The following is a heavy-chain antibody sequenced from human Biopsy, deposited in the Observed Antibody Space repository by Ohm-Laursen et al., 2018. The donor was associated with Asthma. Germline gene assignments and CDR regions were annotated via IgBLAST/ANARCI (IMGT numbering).Heavy chain of an antibody. CDR1: GLSSSAYY. V-gene: IGHV4-34*01. Sequence: GTLSLTCSMYGLSSSAYYWTWIRQTPGKGLEWIGESDHRGNTNTNATLKSRVTISKAKSANEFSLKMKSVTAADTAMYYCAGGPEWSGLDIWGQGTTVTVSS. J-gene: IGHJ6*02. CDR3: AGGPEWSGLDI. CDR2: SDHRGNT. D-gene: IGHD3-3*01.